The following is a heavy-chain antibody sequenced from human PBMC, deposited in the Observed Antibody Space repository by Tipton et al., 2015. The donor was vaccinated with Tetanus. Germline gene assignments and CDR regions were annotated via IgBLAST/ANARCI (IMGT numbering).Heavy chain of an antibody. J-gene: IGHJ4*02. CDR2: VSYSGRT. D-gene: IGHD1-14*01. CDR3: ARGTGDY. V-gene: IGHV4-59*01. Sequence: TLSLTCTISGDSMSPYYWGWLRQPPGKGLEWLAYVSYSGRTNSNYSLKSRVTISVDTSKNQFSLKLSSVTAADTAVYYCARGTGDYWGQGTLVTVSS. CDR1: GDSMSPYY.